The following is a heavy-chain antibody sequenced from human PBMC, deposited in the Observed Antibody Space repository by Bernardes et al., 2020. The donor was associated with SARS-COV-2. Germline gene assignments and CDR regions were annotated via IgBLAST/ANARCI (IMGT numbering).Heavy chain of an antibody. J-gene: IGHJ4*02. CDR2: IRHSGAT. D-gene: IGHD3-16*01. V-gene: IGHV4-34*01. CDR3: ARVLGARGLYYFDY. Sequence: SKTLSPTCGIYGGSFRDPYWGWIRQPPGQGLEWIGDIRHSGATKYNSSLKSRVTISIDTSKNQFSLRLRSLTAADTAVYYCARVLGARGLYYFDYWGQGTLVTVSA. CDR1: GGSFRDPY.